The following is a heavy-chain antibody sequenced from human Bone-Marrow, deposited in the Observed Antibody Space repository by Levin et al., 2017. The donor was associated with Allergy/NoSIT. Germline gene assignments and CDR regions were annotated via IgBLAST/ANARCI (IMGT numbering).Heavy chain of an antibody. CDR2: ISYDGSNK. CDR3: AREWNDCSGGSCYRTYYYYYGMDG. D-gene: IGHD2-15*01. V-gene: IGHV3-30*04. Sequence: GESLKISCAASGFTFSSYAMHWVRQAPGKGLEWVAVISYDGSNKYYADSVKGRFTISRDNSKNTLYLQMNSLRAEDTAVYYCAREWNDCSGGSCYRTYYYYYGMDGWGQGTTVTVSS. CDR1: GFTFSSYA. J-gene: IGHJ6*02.